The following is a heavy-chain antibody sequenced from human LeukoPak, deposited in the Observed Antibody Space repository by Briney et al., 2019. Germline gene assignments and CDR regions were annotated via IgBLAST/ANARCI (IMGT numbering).Heavy chain of an antibody. J-gene: IGHJ4*02. Sequence: PGGSLRLSCAASDFTFSSHWMYWVRQAPGKGLVWVARLSGDGGTTRHADSVKGRFTISRDNAKNTLYLQTNSLGVEDTALYYCAMGIASSRSVAMDMWGQGTLVAVSS. D-gene: IGHD6-13*01. CDR2: LSGDGGTT. CDR3: AMGIASSRSVAMDM. V-gene: IGHV3-74*01. CDR1: DFTFSSHW.